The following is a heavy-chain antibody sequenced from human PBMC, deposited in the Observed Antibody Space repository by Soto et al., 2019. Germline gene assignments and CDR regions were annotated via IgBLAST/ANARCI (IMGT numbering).Heavy chain of an antibody. CDR2: IKSKTDGGTT. Sequence: SCAASGFTFSNAWMSWVRQAPGKGLEWVGRIKSKTDGGTTDYAAPVKGRFTISRDDSKNTLYLQMNSLKTEDTAVYYCSSAVADDGIDYWGQGTLVTVSS. D-gene: IGHD6-19*01. CDR1: GFTFSNAW. J-gene: IGHJ4*02. V-gene: IGHV3-15*01. CDR3: SSAVADDGIDY.